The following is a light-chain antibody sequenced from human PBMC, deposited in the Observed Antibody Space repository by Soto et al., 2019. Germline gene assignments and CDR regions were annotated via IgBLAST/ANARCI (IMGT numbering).Light chain of an antibody. CDR2: QDS. CDR1: KWGDKY. J-gene: IGLJ2*01. Sequence: SYELTQPPSVSVSPGQTASITCSGDKWGDKYACWYQQKPRQSPVLVIYQDSKRPSGIPERFSGSNSGNTATLTISGTQAMDEADYYCQAWDSSTHVVFGGGTKLTVL. V-gene: IGLV3-1*01. CDR3: QAWDSSTHVV.